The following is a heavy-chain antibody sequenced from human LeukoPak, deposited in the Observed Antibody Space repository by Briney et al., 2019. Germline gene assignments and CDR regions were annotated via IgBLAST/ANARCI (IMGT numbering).Heavy chain of an antibody. CDR3: VRGSNDWIGMDV. J-gene: IGHJ6*02. Sequence: PGRSLRLSCAASGFTFSSYAMHWVRQAPGKGLEWVAVISYDGSNKYYADSVKGRFTISRDNSKNTLYLQMNSLRAEDMAVYYCVRGSNDWIGMDVWGQGTTVTVSS. V-gene: IGHV3-30-3*01. D-gene: IGHD3-9*01. CDR1: GFTFSSYA. CDR2: ISYDGSNK.